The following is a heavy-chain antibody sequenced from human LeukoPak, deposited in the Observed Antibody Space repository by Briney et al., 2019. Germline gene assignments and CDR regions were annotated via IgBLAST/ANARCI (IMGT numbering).Heavy chain of an antibody. CDR2: ISYDGSNK. V-gene: IGHV3-30-3*01. CDR3: ARSRRMGAFDI. D-gene: IGHD2-15*01. Sequence: GGSLRLSCAASGFTFSSYAMHWVRQAPGKGLERVAVISYDGSNKYYADSVKGRFTISRDNSKNTLYLQMSSLRAEDTAVYYCARSRRMGAFDIWGQGTMVTVSS. J-gene: IGHJ3*02. CDR1: GFTFSSYA.